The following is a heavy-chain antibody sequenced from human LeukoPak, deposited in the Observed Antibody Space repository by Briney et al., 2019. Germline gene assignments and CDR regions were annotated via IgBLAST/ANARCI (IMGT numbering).Heavy chain of an antibody. CDR3: AGEEVVTAIWHYFDY. D-gene: IGHD2-21*02. CDR1: GGSISSYY. CDR2: IYYSGST. Sequence: SETLSLTCTVSGGSISSYYWSWIRQPPGKGLEWIGYIYYSGSTNYNPSLKSRVTISVDTSKNQFSLKLSSVTAADKAVYYCAGEEVVTAIWHYFDYWGQGTLVTVSS. J-gene: IGHJ4*02. V-gene: IGHV4-59*01.